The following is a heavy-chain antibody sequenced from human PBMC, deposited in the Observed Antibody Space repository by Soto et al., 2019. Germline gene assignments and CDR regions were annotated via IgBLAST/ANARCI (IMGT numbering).Heavy chain of an antibody. CDR2: IYPGDSDT. CDR3: ARHESDYDILTGSADY. D-gene: IGHD3-9*01. V-gene: IGHV5-51*01. J-gene: IGHJ4*02. Sequence: GESVKISCKGSGYSFTSYWIGWVRQMPGKGLEWMGIIYPGDSDTRYSPSFQGQVTISADKSISTAYLQWSSLKASDTAMYYCARHESDYDILTGSADYWGQGTLVTVSS. CDR1: GYSFTSYW.